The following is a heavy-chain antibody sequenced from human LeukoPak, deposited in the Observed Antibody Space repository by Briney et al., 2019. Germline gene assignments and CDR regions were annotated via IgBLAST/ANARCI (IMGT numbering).Heavy chain of an antibody. CDR2: IYTSGST. CDR3: VAVVSVAIGDAFDV. V-gene: IGHV4-61*02. D-gene: IGHD2-2*02. J-gene: IGHJ3*01. Sequence: SETLSLTCTVSGVSISSGNFYWSWIRQSAGKGLEWIGRIYTSGSTNYNPSLKSRVTISVDTSKNQFSLKMSSVTAADTAVYYCVAVVSVAIGDAFDVWGQGTMVTVSS. CDR1: GVSISSGNFY.